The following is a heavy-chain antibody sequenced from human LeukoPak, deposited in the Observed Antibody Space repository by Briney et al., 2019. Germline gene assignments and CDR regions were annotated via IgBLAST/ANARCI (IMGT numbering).Heavy chain of an antibody. CDR2: IYWDDDR. J-gene: IGHJ4*02. CDR1: GFSLGATEVG. CDR3: AHRDLIDSRGYFDY. V-gene: IGHV2-5*02. D-gene: IGHD3-16*02. Sequence: ESGPTLVNPTQTLTLTCPFPGFSLGATEVGVGWIRQPQGKAQEWLAMIYWDDDRSYSPSLKSRLTITKDISKIQVVLTMTNMDPVDTATYYCAHRDLIDSRGYFDYWGQGTLVTVAS.